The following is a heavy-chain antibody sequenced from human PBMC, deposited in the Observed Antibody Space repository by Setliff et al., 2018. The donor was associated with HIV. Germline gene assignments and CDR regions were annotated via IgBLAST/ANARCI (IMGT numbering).Heavy chain of an antibody. V-gene: IGHV3-49*03. J-gene: IGHJ4*02. D-gene: IGHD5-18*01. CDR1: GFTFGEYG. Sequence: GGSLRLSCLGSGFTFGEYGMSWFRQAPGKGLEWVGFIRSRPFGGTTEYADSVKGRFTISRDNAKNSLFLQMNSLRAEDTAVYYCASIELAAMVPVDYWGQGTLVTVSS. CDR3: ASIELAAMVPVDY. CDR2: IRSRPFGGTT.